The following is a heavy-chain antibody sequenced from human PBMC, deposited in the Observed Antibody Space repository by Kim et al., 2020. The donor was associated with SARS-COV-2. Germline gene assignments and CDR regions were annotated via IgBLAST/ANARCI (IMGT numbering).Heavy chain of an antibody. Sequence: RVTISVDTSKNQFSLKLSSVTAADTAVYYCARARVNYYDSSGRKPLHFDYWGQGTLVTVSS. J-gene: IGHJ4*02. D-gene: IGHD3-22*01. V-gene: IGHV4-59*01. CDR3: ARARVNYYDSSGRKPLHFDY.